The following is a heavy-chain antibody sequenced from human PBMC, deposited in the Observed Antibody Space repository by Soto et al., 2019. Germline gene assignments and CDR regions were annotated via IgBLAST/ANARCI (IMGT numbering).Heavy chain of an antibody. V-gene: IGHV3-11*01. J-gene: IGHJ4*02. D-gene: IGHD6-13*01. CDR3: ARRAAAGRSFDY. Sequence: GSLSLSWAAAGFGLSDYYMTWIRQAPGKGLEWVSYISSSGNSIYYADSVRGRFTVSRDNAKNSLFLQMNSLRAEDTAVYYCARRAAAGRSFDYWGLGTLVTVSS. CDR1: GFGLSDYY. CDR2: ISSSGNSI.